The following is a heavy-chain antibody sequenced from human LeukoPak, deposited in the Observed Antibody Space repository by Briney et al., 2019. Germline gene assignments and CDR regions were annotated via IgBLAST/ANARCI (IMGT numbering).Heavy chain of an antibody. CDR1: GGSISSGGYY. J-gene: IGHJ4*02. V-gene: IGHV4-31*03. CDR2: IYYSGST. D-gene: IGHD2-2*01. Sequence: SQTLSLTCTVSGGSISSGGYYWSWIRQHPGKGLEWIGYIYYSGSTYYNPSLKSRVTISVDTSKNQFSLKLSSVTAADTAVYYCARGWPLVPAALDYWGQGTLVTVSS. CDR3: ARGWPLVPAALDY.